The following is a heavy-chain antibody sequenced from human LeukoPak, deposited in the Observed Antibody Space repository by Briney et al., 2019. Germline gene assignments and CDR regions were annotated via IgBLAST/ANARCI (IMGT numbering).Heavy chain of an antibody. CDR1: GFTVSSNY. D-gene: IGHD4-11*01. CDR3: ARVRTDYSNYYYYYYGMDV. Sequence: PGGSLRLSCAASGFTVSSNYMSWVRQAPGKGLEWVSVIYSGGSTYYADSVKGRFTISRDNSKNTLYLQMNSLRAEDTAVYYCARVRTDYSNYYYYYYGMDVWGQGTTVTVSS. J-gene: IGHJ6*02. V-gene: IGHV3-53*01. CDR2: IYSGGST.